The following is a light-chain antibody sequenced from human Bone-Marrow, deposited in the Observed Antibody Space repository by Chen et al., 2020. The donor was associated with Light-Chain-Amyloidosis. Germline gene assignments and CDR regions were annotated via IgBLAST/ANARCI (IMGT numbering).Light chain of an antibody. CDR3: CAYTGSSTWV. J-gene: IGLJ3*02. CDR1: NSDVGNYNL. V-gene: IGLV2-23*01. CDR2: GDF. Sequence: QSALTQPASVSGSPGQSSTISSTASNSDVGNYNLVPWYQHHPGKAPKLIIYGDFKRPSGVSNRFSGSKSGNTASLTISGLQNEDEAHYHCCAYTGSSTWVFGGGTKLTVL.